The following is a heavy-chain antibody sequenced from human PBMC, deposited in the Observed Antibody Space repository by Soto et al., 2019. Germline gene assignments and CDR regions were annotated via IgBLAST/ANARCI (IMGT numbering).Heavy chain of an antibody. CDR3: AKNWNWGSLVH. Sequence: PSETLSLTCTVSGGSISSDGYYWGWIRQPPGKGLEWIGSFYYGGNTYYNSSLKSRVTISIDTSKNQFSLKLNSVTAADTAVYYCAKNWNWGSLVHWGQGTLVTVSS. J-gene: IGHJ4*02. V-gene: IGHV4-39*01. CDR1: GGSISSDGYY. D-gene: IGHD7-27*01. CDR2: FYYGGNT.